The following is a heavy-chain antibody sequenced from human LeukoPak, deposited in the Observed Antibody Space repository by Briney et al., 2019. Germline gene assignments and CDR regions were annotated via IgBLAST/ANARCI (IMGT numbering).Heavy chain of an antibody. CDR1: GGSISSSSYY. Sequence: SETLSLTCTVSGGSISSSSYYWGWIRQPPGKGLEWIGSIYYSGSTYYNPSLKSRVTISVDTSKNQFPLKLSSVTAADTAVYYCASERRNWFDPWGQGTLVTVSS. CDR2: IYYSGST. CDR3: ASERRNWFDP. V-gene: IGHV4-39*06. J-gene: IGHJ5*02.